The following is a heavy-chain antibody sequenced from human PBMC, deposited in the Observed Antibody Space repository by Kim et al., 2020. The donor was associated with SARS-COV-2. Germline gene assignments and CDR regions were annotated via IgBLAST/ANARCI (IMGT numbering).Heavy chain of an antibody. CDR3: ARDIVVPAAALYYYGMDV. CDR1: GGTFSSYA. D-gene: IGHD2-2*01. CDR2: IIPIFGTA. J-gene: IGHJ6*02. V-gene: IGHV1-69*13. Sequence: SVKVSCKASGGTFSSYAISWVRQAPGQGLEWMGGIIPIFGTANYAQKFQGRVTITADEYTSTAYMELSSLRSEDTAVYYCARDIVVPAAALYYYGMDVWGQGTTVTVSS.